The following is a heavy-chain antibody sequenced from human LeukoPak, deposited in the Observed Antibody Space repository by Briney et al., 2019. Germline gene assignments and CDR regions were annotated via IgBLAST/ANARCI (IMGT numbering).Heavy chain of an antibody. J-gene: IGHJ4*02. D-gene: IGHD6-19*01. CDR1: GYTFTGYY. V-gene: IGHV1-2*02. CDR2: INPNSGST. CDR3: ARDGWYSSGWTGY. Sequence: ASVKVSCKASGYTFTGYYMHWVRQAPGQGLEWMGWINPNSGSTNCAQKFQGRVTMTRDTSISTAYMELSRLRSDDTAVYYCARDGWYSSGWTGYWGQGTLVTVSS.